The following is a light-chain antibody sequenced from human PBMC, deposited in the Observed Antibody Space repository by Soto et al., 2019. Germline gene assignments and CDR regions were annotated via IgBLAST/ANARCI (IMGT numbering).Light chain of an antibody. J-gene: IGKJ3*01. CDR1: QGISSA. Sequence: AIQLTQSPSSLSASVGDRVTITCRASQGISSALAWYQQKPGKAPKLLIYDASSLESGVPSRFSCSGSGTDFTLTISSLQPEDFATYYCQQFNSYWGFTFGPGTKVDIK. CDR2: DAS. V-gene: IGKV1-13*02. CDR3: QQFNSYWGFT.